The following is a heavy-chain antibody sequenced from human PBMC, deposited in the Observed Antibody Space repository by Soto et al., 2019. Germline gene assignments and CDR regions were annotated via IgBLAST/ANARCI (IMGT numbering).Heavy chain of an antibody. J-gene: IGHJ5*02. D-gene: IGHD2-15*01. Sequence: QVQLQESGPGLVKPSQTLSLTCTVSGGSISSGSYYWIWIRHPPGKGLEWTGHIAHSGSTYYNPSRESRITILDDRSKNQFFLKLNSVTAADTAVYYCARVEDCSGGSGLNTWFDPWGQGTLVTVSS. V-gene: IGHV4-30-4*01. CDR1: GGSISSGSYY. CDR2: IAHSGST. CDR3: ARVEDCSGGSGLNTWFDP.